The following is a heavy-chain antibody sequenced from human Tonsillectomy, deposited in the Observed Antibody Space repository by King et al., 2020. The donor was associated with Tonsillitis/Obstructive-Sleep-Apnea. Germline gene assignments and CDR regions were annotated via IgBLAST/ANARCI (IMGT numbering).Heavy chain of an antibody. J-gene: IGHJ4*02. CDR2: ISTNGDST. CDR3: VKDRGCSNTNCFLPFDF. CDR1: GFSFSDSA. Sequence: VQLVESGGGLVHPGGSLRLSCSASGFSFSDSAMHWVRQAPGKGPEYVSSISTNGDSTYYVDSVKGRFTISRDNSKNTLYLQISSLRAEDTAVYYFVKDRGCSNTNCFLPFDFWGQGILVTVS. V-gene: IGHV3-64D*06. D-gene: IGHD2-2*01.